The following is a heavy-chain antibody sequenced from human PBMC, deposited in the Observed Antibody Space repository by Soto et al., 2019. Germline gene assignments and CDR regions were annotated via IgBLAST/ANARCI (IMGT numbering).Heavy chain of an antibody. CDR1: VFTFSSYA. J-gene: IGHJ3*02. CDR3: AKDQRYTILGLDGAFDI. CDR2: ISGSGGST. Sequence: VGSLRLSCAASVFTFSSYAMSWVRQAPGKWLEWVSAISGSGGSTYYADSVKGRFTISRDNSKNTLYLQMNSLRAEDTAVYYCAKDQRYTILGLDGAFDIWGQGTMVTVSS. V-gene: IGHV3-23*01. D-gene: IGHD3-3*01.